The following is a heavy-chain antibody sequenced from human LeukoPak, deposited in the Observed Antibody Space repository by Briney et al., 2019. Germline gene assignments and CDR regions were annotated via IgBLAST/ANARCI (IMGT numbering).Heavy chain of an antibody. CDR1: GGSISNYY. CDR2: IYTSGST. V-gene: IGHV4-4*07. Sequence: SETLSLTCTVSGGSISNYYWSWIRQPAGKGLEWIGRIYTSGSTNYNPSLKSRVTMSIDTSKNQFSLKLSSVTAADTAVYYCARLSRITMIADAFDIWGQGTMVTVSS. J-gene: IGHJ3*02. CDR3: ARLSRITMIADAFDI. D-gene: IGHD3-22*01.